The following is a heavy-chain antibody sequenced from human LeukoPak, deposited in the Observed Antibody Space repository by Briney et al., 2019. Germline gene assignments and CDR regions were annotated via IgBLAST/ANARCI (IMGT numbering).Heavy chain of an antibody. J-gene: IGHJ4*02. Sequence: ASVKVSCKVSGYTLTELSMHWVRQAPGKGLGWMGGFDPEDGETIYAQKFQGRVTMTEDTSTDTAYMELSSLRSEDTAVYYCASRGGYDSSGYYSIDYWGQGTLVTVSS. CDR3: ASRGGYDSSGYYSIDY. CDR2: FDPEDGET. CDR1: GYTLTELS. D-gene: IGHD3-22*01. V-gene: IGHV1-24*01.